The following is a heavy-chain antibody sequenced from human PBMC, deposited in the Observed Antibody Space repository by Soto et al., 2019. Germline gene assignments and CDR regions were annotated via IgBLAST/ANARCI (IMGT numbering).Heavy chain of an antibody. Sequence: QVQLQESGPGLVKPSQTLSLTCTVSGDSISGGGYYWSWIRQHPGKGLEWIGYIYDNGGAYYSPSLKGRVVISVDRSENQFSLRLSSVTAADTAVYYCARVKGETTRRAFDSWGQGTLVTVSS. CDR1: GDSISGGGYY. V-gene: IGHV4-31*03. J-gene: IGHJ4*02. D-gene: IGHD1-7*01. CDR2: IYDNGGA. CDR3: ARVKGETTRRAFDS.